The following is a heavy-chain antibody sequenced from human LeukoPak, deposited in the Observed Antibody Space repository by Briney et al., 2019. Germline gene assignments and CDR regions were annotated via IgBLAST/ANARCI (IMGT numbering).Heavy chain of an antibody. CDR1: GLTFNNYA. V-gene: IGHV3-23*01. CDR3: VGFIVATINFDY. J-gene: IGHJ4*02. Sequence: QPGGSLRLSCAASGLTFNNYAMSWVRQAPGKGLEWVSAISGSGGSTYYADSVKGRFTISRDNSKNTLYLQMNSLRAEDTAVYYCVGFIVATINFDYWGQGTLVTVSS. D-gene: IGHD5-12*01. CDR2: ISGSGGST.